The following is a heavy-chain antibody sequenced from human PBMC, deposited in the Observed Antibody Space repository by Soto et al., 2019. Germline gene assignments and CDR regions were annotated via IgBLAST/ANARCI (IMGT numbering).Heavy chain of an antibody. V-gene: IGHV1-2*02. Sequence: ASVKVSCKASGFTFTDYYLHWVRQAPGQGLEWLGWINPNSGGTNYAQKFQGRVTMTRNTSISTAYMELSSLRSEDTAVYYCARALTRYSSGEGVWGQGTTVTVSS. CDR3: ARALTRYSSGEGV. D-gene: IGHD6-19*01. CDR1: GFTFTDYY. CDR2: INPNSGGT. J-gene: IGHJ6*02.